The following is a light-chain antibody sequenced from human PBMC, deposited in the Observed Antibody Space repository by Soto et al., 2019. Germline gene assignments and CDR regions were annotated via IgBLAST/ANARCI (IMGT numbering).Light chain of an antibody. J-gene: IGLJ2*01. Sequence: QSVLAQPPSISAAPGQKVTISCSGSSCNIGGNYVSWYQHVPRTAPKLLIYDNYKRASGSPDRFSASKSGTSATLGITGLQTGDEADYYCGTWDSSLDTVVFGGGTKLTVL. CDR2: DNY. CDR3: GTWDSSLDTVV. CDR1: SCNIGGNY. V-gene: IGLV1-51*01.